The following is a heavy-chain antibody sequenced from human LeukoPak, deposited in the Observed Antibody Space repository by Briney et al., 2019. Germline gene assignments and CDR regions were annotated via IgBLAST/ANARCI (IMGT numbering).Heavy chain of an antibody. Sequence: ASVKVSCKASGYTFTSYGISWVRQAPGQGLEWMGWISAYNGNTNYARKLQGRVTMTTDTSTSTAYMELRSLRSDDTAVYYCARDSLYGSGNTNWFDPWGQGTLVTVSS. J-gene: IGHJ5*02. CDR1: GYTFTSYG. V-gene: IGHV1-18*04. CDR3: ARDSLYGSGNTNWFDP. D-gene: IGHD3-10*01. CDR2: ISAYNGNT.